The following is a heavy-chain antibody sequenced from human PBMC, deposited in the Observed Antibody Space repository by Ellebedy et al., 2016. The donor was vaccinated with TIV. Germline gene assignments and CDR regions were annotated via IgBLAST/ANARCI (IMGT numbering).Heavy chain of an antibody. J-gene: IGHJ3*01. CDR3: ARGPYSSGHCDAFDV. CDR2: ISFDGRAV. Sequence: GGSLRLXXAASGFTFSSSTMHWVRQAPGWGLDWVAGISFDGRAVHYADSVKGRFTISRDNSKSTLSLQMNSLRGEDSAIYYCARGPYSSGHCDAFDVWGRGTAVTVSS. V-gene: IGHV3-30*04. D-gene: IGHD6-19*01. CDR1: GFTFSSST.